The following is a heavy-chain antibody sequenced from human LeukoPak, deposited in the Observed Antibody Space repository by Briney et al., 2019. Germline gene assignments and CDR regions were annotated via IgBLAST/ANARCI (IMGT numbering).Heavy chain of an antibody. CDR2: IYYSGST. Sequence: PSETLSLTCTVSGGSISSYYWSWIRQPPGKGLEWIGYIYYSGSTNYIPSLKSRVTISVDTSKNQFSLKLSSVTAADTAVYYCARHRSGWLQFSFDYWGQGTLVTVSS. CDR1: GGSISSYY. V-gene: IGHV4-59*08. D-gene: IGHD5-24*01. CDR3: ARHRSGWLQFSFDY. J-gene: IGHJ4*02.